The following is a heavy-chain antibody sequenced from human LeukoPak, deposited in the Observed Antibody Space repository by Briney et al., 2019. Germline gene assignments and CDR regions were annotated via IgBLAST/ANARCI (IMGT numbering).Heavy chain of an antibody. V-gene: IGHV3-64*01. J-gene: IGHJ4*02. CDR3: ARDAGSSSWYEAYYFDY. CDR2: INSNGGST. CDR1: GFSFSSYS. D-gene: IGHD6-13*01. Sequence: GSLRLSCAASGFSFSSYSMHWVRHAPGKGLEYVSAINSNGGSTYYANFVKGRFTITRENSKNTLYLQMGSMRAEDMAVYYCARDAGSSSWYEAYYFDYGGQGTLVTVSA.